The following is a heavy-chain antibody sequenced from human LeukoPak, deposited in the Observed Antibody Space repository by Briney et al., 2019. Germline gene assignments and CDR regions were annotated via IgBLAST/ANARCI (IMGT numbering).Heavy chain of an antibody. J-gene: IGHJ6*02. Sequence: SETLSLTCTVSGGSISSYYWSWIRQPAGKGLEWIGRIYTSGSTNYNPSLKSRVTMSVDTSKNQFSLKLSSVTAADTAVYYCGVVAASYYYYAMDVWGQGTTVTVSS. CDR2: IYTSGST. CDR1: GGSISSYY. CDR3: GVVAASYYYYAMDV. V-gene: IGHV4-4*07. D-gene: IGHD2-15*01.